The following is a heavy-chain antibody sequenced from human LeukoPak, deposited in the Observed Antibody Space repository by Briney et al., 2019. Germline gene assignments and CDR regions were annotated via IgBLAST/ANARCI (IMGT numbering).Heavy chain of an antibody. D-gene: IGHD3-3*01. CDR1: GYTFTSYD. J-gene: IGHJ4*02. Sequence: ASVKVSCKASGYTFTSYDINWVRQATGQGLEWMGWMNPNSGNTGYAQKFQGRVTMTRNTSIGTAYMELSSLRSEDTAVYYCARGMNYDFWSGYYNPDYWGQGTLVTVSS. CDR3: ARGMNYDFWSGYYNPDY. V-gene: IGHV1-8*01. CDR2: MNPNSGNT.